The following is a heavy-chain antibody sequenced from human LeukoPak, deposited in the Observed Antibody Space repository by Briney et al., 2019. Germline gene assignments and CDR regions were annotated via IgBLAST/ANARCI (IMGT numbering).Heavy chain of an antibody. V-gene: IGHV3-30*02. J-gene: IGHJ4*02. D-gene: IGHD4-17*01. CDR1: GFAFSSYG. Sequence: GGSLRLSCAASGFAFSSYGMHWVRQAPGKGLEWVAVISYDGRNKYYVDSVKGRFTISRDNSKNTLYLQMNSLRAEDTAVYYCAKDWHTVTSFDYWGQGTLVTVSS. CDR2: ISYDGRNK. CDR3: AKDWHTVTSFDY.